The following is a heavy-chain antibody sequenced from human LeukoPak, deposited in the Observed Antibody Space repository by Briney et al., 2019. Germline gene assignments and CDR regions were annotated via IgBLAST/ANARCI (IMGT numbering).Heavy chain of an antibody. CDR1: GFTFSDYY. V-gene: IGHV3-11*03. D-gene: IGHD2-21*02. J-gene: IGHJ4*02. Sequence: PGGSLRLSCAASGFTFSDYYMRWIRQAPGKGLEWVSYISSSSSYTNYADSVKGRFTVSRDNAKNSLYLQMNSLRAEDTAVYYCASSSEVTHFDYWGQGTLVTVSS. CDR2: ISSSSSYT. CDR3: ASSSEVTHFDY.